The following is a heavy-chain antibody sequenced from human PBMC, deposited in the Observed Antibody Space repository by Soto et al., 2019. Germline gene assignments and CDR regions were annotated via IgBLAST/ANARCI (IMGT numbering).Heavy chain of an antibody. CDR1: GESASSDITS. V-gene: IGHV6-1*01. J-gene: IGHJ3*01. D-gene: IGHD3-10*01. CDR2: TYYRSKWFH. Sequence: SQTLSLTCAMSGESASSDITSWNRISQSPSRGLEWLGRTYYRSKWFHDYAVSVKSRITINPDTSKNQLSLELNSMTPADTAVCHCERGNSLDVCGQATVATVSS. CDR3: ERGNSLDV.